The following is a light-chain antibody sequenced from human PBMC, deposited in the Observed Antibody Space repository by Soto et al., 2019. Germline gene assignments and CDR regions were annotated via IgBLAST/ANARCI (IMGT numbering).Light chain of an antibody. CDR3: QQYGSSGT. J-gene: IGKJ1*01. Sequence: DSQITQSPSTLSASVGDRVTLTCRASQSVSSWLAWYQLKPGKAPKVLIYDALNLESGVPSRFSGSGYGTDFTLTISRLEPEDFAVYYCQQYGSSGTFGQGTKVDIK. V-gene: IGKV1-5*01. CDR1: QSVSSW. CDR2: DAL.